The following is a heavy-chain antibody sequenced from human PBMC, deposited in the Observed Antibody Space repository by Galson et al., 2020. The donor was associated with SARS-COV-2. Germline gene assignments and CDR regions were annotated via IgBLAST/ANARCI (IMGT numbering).Heavy chain of an antibody. D-gene: IGHD2-15*01. J-gene: IGHJ6*03. CDR3: ARGAEERRIIVVVPYYYSYMDV. V-gene: IGHV4-59*12. CDR2: IYYSGSP. Sequence: SQTLSLTCTVSGGSISSYYWSWIRQPPGNGMGWNGYIYYSGSPTYNSSPRSRVTITLDAPKNQFSLSLSSVTAADTAVYYCARGAEERRIIVVVPYYYSYMDVWGSGTTVTVSS. CDR1: GGSISSYY.